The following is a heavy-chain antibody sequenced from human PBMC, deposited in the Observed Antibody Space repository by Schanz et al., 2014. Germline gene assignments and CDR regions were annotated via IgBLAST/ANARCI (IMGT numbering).Heavy chain of an antibody. V-gene: IGHV3-23*01. Sequence: EVQLLESGGGLVQPGGSLRLSCAASGFTFSSYAMSWVRQAPGKGLEWVSALSGSGGSTYYADSVKGRFTISRDNSENTLYLQMNSLRAEDTAVYYCARDTGYCSGGSCLSFDYCGQGTLVTVSS. CDR3: ARDTGYCSGGSCLSFDY. CDR2: LSGSGGST. CDR1: GFTFSSYA. D-gene: IGHD2-15*01. J-gene: IGHJ4*02.